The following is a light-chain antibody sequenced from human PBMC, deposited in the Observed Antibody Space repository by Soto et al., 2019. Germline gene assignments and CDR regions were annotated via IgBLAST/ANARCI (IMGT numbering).Light chain of an antibody. Sequence: EIGFTQSPGTLSLSPGERAPLSCRASQSVSSSYLAWYQQKPGQAPRLLIYGASSRATGIPDRFSGSGSGTDFTLTISRLEPEDFAVYYCQQYGSSPRTFGQGTKVDIK. CDR2: GAS. J-gene: IGKJ1*01. CDR1: QSVSSSY. V-gene: IGKV3-20*01. CDR3: QQYGSSPRT.